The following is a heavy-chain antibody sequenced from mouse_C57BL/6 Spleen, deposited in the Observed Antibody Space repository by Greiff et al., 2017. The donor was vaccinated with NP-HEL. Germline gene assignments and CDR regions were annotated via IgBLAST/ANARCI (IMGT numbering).Heavy chain of an antibody. D-gene: IGHD2-14*01. V-gene: IGHV1-53*01. Sequence: QVQLQQPGTELVKPGASVKLSCKASGYTFTSYWMHWVKQRPGQGLEWIGNINPSNGGTNYNEKFKSKATLTVDKSSSAAYMQLSSLTSEDAAVYYCARQGEYYRTWFAYWGQGTLVTVSA. CDR3: ARQGEYYRTWFAY. J-gene: IGHJ3*01. CDR1: GYTFTSYW. CDR2: INPSNGGT.